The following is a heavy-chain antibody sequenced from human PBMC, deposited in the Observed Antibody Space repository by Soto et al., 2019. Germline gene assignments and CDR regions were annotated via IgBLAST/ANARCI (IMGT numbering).Heavy chain of an antibody. J-gene: IGHJ4*02. CDR2: ISGSGGST. Sequence: GGSLRLSCAASGFTFSSYAMSWVRQAPGKGLEWVTAISGSGGSTYYAGSVKGRFTISRDNSKNTLYLQMNSLRAEDTAVCYCAKDLGVAVAGVFDYWGQGTLVTVSS. D-gene: IGHD6-19*01. CDR1: GFTFSSYA. V-gene: IGHV3-23*01. CDR3: AKDLGVAVAGVFDY.